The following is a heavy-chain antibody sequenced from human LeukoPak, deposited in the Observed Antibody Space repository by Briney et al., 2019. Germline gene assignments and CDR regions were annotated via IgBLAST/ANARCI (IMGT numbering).Heavy chain of an antibody. D-gene: IGHD6-13*01. V-gene: IGHV3-33*01. Sequence: PGRSLRLSCAASGFTFSSYGMHWVRQAPGKGLEWVAVIWYDGSNKYYADSVKGRFTISRDNSKNTLYLQMNSLRAEDTAVYYCARDSLGTVFDYWGQGTLVTVS. CDR2: IWYDGSNK. J-gene: IGHJ4*02. CDR3: ARDSLGTVFDY. CDR1: GFTFSSYG.